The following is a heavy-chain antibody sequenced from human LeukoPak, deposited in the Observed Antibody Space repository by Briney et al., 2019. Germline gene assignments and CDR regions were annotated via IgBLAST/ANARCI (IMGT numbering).Heavy chain of an antibody. CDR2: IYYSGST. J-gene: IGHJ4*02. D-gene: IGHD3-22*01. CDR3: ASYYYDSSGRSGLFDY. CDR1: GGSISSYY. V-gene: IGHV4-59*01. Sequence: SETLSPTCTVSGGSISSYYWSWIRQPPGKGLEWIGYIYYSGSTNYNPSLKSRVTVSVDTSKNQFSLKLSSVTAADTAVYYCASYYYDSSGRSGLFDYWGQGTLVTVSS.